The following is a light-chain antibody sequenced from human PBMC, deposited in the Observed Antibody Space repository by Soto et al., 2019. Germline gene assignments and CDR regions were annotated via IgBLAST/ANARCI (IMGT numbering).Light chain of an antibody. CDR2: GAS. J-gene: IGKJ1*01. CDR1: QSGSSSY. V-gene: IGKV3-20*01. Sequence: IVLTQAPGTLYLSPGERATLSCRASQSGSSSYLAWYQQKPGQAPRLLIYGASSRSTGIPDRFSGSGSGTDFSVTISRVEPEYFAVYYCQQYDNSPWTFGERTKV. CDR3: QQYDNSPWT.